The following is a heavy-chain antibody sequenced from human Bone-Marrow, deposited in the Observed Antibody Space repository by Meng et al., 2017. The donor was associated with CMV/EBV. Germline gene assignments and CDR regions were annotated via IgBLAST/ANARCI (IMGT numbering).Heavy chain of an antibody. CDR1: GFTFSSYS. J-gene: IGHJ3*02. Sequence: GGSLRLSCAASGFTFSSYSMNWVRQAPGKGLEWVSSISSSSSYIYYADSVKGRFTISRDNAKNSLYLQMNSLRAEDTAVYYCARERRVGAIGGAFDIWGQGAMVTVSS. CDR3: ARERRVGAIGGAFDI. D-gene: IGHD1-26*01. V-gene: IGHV3-21*01. CDR2: ISSSSSYI.